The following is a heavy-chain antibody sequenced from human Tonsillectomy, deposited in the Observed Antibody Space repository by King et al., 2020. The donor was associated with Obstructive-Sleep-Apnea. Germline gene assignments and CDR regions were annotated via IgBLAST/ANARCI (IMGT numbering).Heavy chain of an antibody. CDR1: GGTFSSYA. V-gene: IGHV1-69*01. CDR3: ARPRRPPYSSSSRFDY. J-gene: IGHJ4*02. D-gene: IGHD6-6*01. CDR2: IIPIFGTA. Sequence: QLVQSGAEVKKPGSSVKVSCKASGGTFSSYAISWVRQAPGQGLEWMGGIIPIFGTANYAQKFQGRVTITADESTRTASMGLSSLRAEDTAVYYCARPRRPPYSSSSRFDYWGQGTLVTVSS.